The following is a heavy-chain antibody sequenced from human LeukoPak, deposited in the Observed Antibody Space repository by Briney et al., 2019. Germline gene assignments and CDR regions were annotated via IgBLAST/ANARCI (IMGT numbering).Heavy chain of an antibody. J-gene: IGHJ6*04. CDR3: ARRYDILTGYGYYYYYGMDV. Sequence: GGSLRLSCAASGFTFSSYEMNWVRQAPGKGLEWVSYISSSGSTICYADSVEGRFTISRDNAKNSLYLRMNSLRAEDTAVYYCARRYDILTGYGYYYYYGMDVWGKGTTVTVSS. D-gene: IGHD3-9*01. CDR1: GFTFSSYE. V-gene: IGHV3-48*03. CDR2: ISSSGSTI.